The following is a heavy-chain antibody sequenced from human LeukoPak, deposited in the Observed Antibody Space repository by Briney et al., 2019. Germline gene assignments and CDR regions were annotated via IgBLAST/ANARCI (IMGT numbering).Heavy chain of an antibody. CDR3: AKVSWANYFDY. V-gene: IGHV3-23*01. D-gene: IGHD6-13*01. Sequence: PGGPLRLSCAVSGFTFSSYAMSWVRQAPGKGLEWVSTISGSGDNTYSADFVGGRFTNPRDNPKNTLYLQMNSLSAVDTAIYYCAKVSWANYFDYWGQGTLVTVSS. J-gene: IGHJ4*02. CDR1: GFTFSSYA. CDR2: ISGSGDNT.